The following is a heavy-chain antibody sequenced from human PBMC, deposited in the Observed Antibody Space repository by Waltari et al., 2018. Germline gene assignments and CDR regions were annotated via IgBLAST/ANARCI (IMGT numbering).Heavy chain of an antibody. D-gene: IGHD4-17*01. CDR1: GYTFTAYY. J-gene: IGHJ4*02. CDR3: AREGSHLTTVNDY. V-gene: IGHV1-2*02. Sequence: QEHLVQSGAEVKRPGASVRVPGKAYGYTFTAYYIHWVRQAPGQGLQWMGWINPRSGETKFTQKFQGRVTMTRDTSLNTAYMEISSLVFDDTAVYYCAREGSHLTTVNDYWGQGTQVIVSS. CDR2: INPRSGET.